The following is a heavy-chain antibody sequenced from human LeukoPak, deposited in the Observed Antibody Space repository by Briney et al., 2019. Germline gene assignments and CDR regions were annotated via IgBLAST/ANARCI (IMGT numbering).Heavy chain of an antibody. V-gene: IGHV3-30*18. CDR2: ISYDGSNK. D-gene: IGHD6-13*01. CDR3: AKYMSAGY. CDR1: GFTFISYG. J-gene: IGHJ4*02. Sequence: GGSLRLSCAASGFTFISYGMHWVRQAPGKGLEWVAVISYDGSNKYYADSVKGRFTISRDNSKNTLYLQMNSLRAEDTAVYYCAKYMSAGYWGQGTLVTVSS.